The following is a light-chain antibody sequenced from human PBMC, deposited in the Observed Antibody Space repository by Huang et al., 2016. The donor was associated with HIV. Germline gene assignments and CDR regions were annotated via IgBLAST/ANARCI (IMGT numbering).Light chain of an antibody. J-gene: IGKJ1*01. CDR1: QSVLNSSNNKNY. CDR3: QQYYNNPPAWT. CDR2: WAT. Sequence: DLVMTQSPDSLTVSLGERATINCKSSQSVLNSSNNKNYLAWYQHKPGQPPKLLIYWATTRESGVPDRFSGSGSGTQFTRAISSLQAEDVAVYYCQQYYNNPPAWTFGQGTKVEI. V-gene: IGKV4-1*01.